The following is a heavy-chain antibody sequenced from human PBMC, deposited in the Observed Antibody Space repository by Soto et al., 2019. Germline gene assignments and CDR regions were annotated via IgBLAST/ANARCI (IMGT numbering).Heavy chain of an antibody. CDR2: IIPIFGTA. D-gene: IGHD3-9*01. J-gene: IGHJ6*02. V-gene: IGHV1-69*12. CDR1: GGTFSSYA. CDR3: ARDRYDILTGCMDV. Sequence: QVQLVQSGAEVKKPGSSVKVSCKASGGTFSSYAISWVRQAPGQGLEWMGGIIPIFGTADYAQKFQGRVTITADESTSTAYMELSGLRSEDTAVYYCARDRYDILTGCMDVWGQGATVTVSS.